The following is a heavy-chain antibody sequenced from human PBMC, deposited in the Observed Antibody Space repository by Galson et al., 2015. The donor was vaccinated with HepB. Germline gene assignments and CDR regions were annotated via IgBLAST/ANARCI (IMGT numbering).Heavy chain of an antibody. V-gene: IGHV3-30-3*01. J-gene: IGHJ6*02. CDR2: VSYDGSNK. Sequence: SLRLSCAASGFTFSNYAMHWVRQAPGKGLEWVAIVSYDGSNKYYAESVKGRFTISRDNSKNTLSLQMNSLRAEDTAVYYCARDSSGWYSPLNDYNGMDVWGQGTTVTVSS. D-gene: IGHD6-19*01. CDR1: GFTFSNYA. CDR3: ARDSSGWYSPLNDYNGMDV.